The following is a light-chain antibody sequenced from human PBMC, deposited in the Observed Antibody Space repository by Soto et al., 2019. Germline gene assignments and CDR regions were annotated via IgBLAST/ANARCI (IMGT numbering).Light chain of an antibody. CDR1: EGISRY. V-gene: IGKV1-9*01. Sequence: IQLTQSPSSLSASIGDRVTITCRASEGISRYLAWYQQIPGKAPKILIYAASTLEGGVPSRLSGSGSGTEFTLTISSLQPDDFGIYYCQQVYSYPYSFGQGTKLEIK. J-gene: IGKJ2*03. CDR2: AAS. CDR3: QQVYSYPYS.